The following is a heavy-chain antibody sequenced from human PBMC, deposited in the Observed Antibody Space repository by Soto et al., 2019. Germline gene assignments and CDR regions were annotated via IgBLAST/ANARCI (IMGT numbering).Heavy chain of an antibody. Sequence: GASVKVSCKVSGYTLTEFSMHWVRQAPGKGLEWMGGFDPEDGETIYAQKFQGRVTMTEDTSTDTAYMELSSLRSEDTAVYYCATRNPYGDYVRLDYWGQGTLVTVSS. CDR3: ATRNPYGDYVRLDY. CDR2: FDPEDGET. V-gene: IGHV1-24*01. CDR1: GYTLTEFS. J-gene: IGHJ4*02. D-gene: IGHD4-17*01.